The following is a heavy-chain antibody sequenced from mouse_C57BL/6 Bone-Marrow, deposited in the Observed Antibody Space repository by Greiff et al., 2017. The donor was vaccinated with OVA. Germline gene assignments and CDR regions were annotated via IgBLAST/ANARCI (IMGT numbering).Heavy chain of an antibody. CDR3: AREVDWYFDV. J-gene: IGHJ1*03. V-gene: IGHV5-4*01. CDR1: GFTFSSYA. CDR2: ISDGGSYT. Sequence: EVPLVGSGGGLVKPGGSLKLSCAASGFTFSSYALSWVRQTPEKRLEWVATISDGGSYTYYPDNVKGRFTISRDNAKNNLYLQMSHLKSEDTAMYYCAREVDWYFDVWGTGTTVTVSS. D-gene: IGHD1-1*01.